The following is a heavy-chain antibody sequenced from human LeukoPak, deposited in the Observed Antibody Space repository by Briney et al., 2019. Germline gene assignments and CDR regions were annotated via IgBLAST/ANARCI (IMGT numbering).Heavy chain of an antibody. V-gene: IGHV1-2*02. CDR3: ARAAPLPSSGWYLEVDGWFDP. CDR1: GYTFTGYY. CDR2: INPNSGGT. D-gene: IGHD6-19*01. Sequence: ASVKVSCKASGYTFTGYYMHWVRQAPGQGLEWMGWINPNSGGTNYAQKFQGRVTMTRDTSISTAYMELSRLRSDDTAVYYCARAAPLPSSGWYLEVDGWFDPWGQGTLVTVSS. J-gene: IGHJ5*02.